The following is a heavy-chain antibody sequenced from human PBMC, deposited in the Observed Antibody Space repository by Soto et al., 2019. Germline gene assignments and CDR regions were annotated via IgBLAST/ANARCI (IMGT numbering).Heavy chain of an antibody. V-gene: IGHV4-34*01. J-gene: IGHJ6*02. CDR3: ARWGAYCSGGSCYSPYYYGMDV. CDR2: INHSGST. Sequence: LSLTCTVSGGSFSGYYWSWIRQPPGKGLEWIGEINHSGSTNYNPSLKSRVTISVDTSKNQFSLKLSSVTAADTAVYYCARWGAYCSGGSCYSPYYYGMDVWGQGTTVTVSS. CDR1: GGSFSGYY. D-gene: IGHD2-15*01.